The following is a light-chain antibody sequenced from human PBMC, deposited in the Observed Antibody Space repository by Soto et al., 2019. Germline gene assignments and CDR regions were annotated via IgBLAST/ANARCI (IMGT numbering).Light chain of an antibody. Sequence: EIVMTQSPATLSVSPGERATLSCRASQSVSSNLAWYQQKPGQAPRLLIYGASTRATAIPARFSGSGSGTEFTLTISILQSEDFAIYYCQHYNNWPPWTFGQGTQVEIK. CDR1: QSVSSN. CDR3: QHYNNWPPWT. V-gene: IGKV3-15*01. CDR2: GAS. J-gene: IGKJ1*01.